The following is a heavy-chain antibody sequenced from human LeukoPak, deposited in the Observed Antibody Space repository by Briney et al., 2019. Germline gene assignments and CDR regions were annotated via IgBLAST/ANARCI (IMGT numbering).Heavy chain of an antibody. V-gene: IGHV3-7*02. CDR1: GFTISSFW. Sequence: GGSLRLSCAASGFTISSFWMTWFRQAPGKGLEWVANIKDDGSEKYYVDSVKGRFTISRDNSKNSLYLHMNSLRAEDTAVYYCARGARYFDWLLPDYYFDYWGQGTLVTVSS. J-gene: IGHJ4*02. D-gene: IGHD3-9*01. CDR2: IKDDGSEK. CDR3: ARGARYFDWLLPDYYFDY.